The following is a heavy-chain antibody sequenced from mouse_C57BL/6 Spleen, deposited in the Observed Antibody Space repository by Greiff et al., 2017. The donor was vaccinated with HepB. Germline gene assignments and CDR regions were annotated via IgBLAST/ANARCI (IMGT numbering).Heavy chain of an antibody. V-gene: IGHV5-9*01. CDR1: GFTFSSYT. J-gene: IGHJ4*01. D-gene: IGHD1-1*01. CDR2: ISGGGGNT. CDR3: ARTIPTITTVVENAMDY. Sequence: EVQLVESGGGLVKPGGSLKLSCAASGFTFSSYTMSWVRQTPEKRLEWVATISGGGGNTYYPDSVKGRFTISRDNSKDTLYLQMSRLMSEDTALYYCARTIPTITTVVENAMDYWGQGTSVTVSS.